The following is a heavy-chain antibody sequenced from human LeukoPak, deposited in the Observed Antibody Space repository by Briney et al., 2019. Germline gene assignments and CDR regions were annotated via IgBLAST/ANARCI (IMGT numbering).Heavy chain of an antibody. D-gene: IGHD6-19*01. CDR3: AKDPVAGAPTYYFDN. CDR2: ISGSAGST. Sequence: GGSLRLSCAASGFTFSNYGMSWVRQAPGKGLEWVSVISGSAGSTYYADSVKGRFTISRDNSKNTLSLQMNSLRAEDTAVYYCAKDPVAGAPTYYFDNWGQGTRVTVSS. V-gene: IGHV3-23*01. J-gene: IGHJ4*02. CDR1: GFTFSNYG.